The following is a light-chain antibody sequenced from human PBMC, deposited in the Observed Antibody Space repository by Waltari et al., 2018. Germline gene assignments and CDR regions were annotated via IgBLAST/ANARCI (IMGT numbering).Light chain of an antibody. CDR2: END. CDR3: GTWYSSLSAYV. CDR1: SSNIGNNY. V-gene: IGLV1-51*02. Sequence: QSVLTQPPSVSAAPGQKVTISCSGSSSNIGNNYVSWYQQLPGTAPKLLIYENDKRPSGIPDRFSGSNSGTSATLGITGLQTEDEADYYCGTWYSSLSAYVFGTGTKVTVL. J-gene: IGLJ1*01.